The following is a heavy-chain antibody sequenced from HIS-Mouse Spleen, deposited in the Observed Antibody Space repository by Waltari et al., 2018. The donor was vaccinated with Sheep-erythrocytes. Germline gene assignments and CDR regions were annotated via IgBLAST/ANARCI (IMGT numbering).Heavy chain of an antibody. D-gene: IGHD3-16*01. V-gene: IGHV3-30*18. CDR2: ISYDGSNK. Sequence: LEWVAVISYDGSNKYYADSVKGRFTISRDNSKNTLYLQMNSLRADDTAVYYCAKYAYYDYVWGSYSFDYWGQGTLVTVSS. CDR3: AKYAYYDYVWGSYSFDY. J-gene: IGHJ4*02.